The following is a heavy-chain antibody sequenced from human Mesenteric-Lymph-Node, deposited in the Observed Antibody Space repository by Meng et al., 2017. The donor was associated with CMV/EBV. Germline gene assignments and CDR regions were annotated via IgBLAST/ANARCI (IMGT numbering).Heavy chain of an antibody. D-gene: IGHD3-10*01. Sequence: GSFSGYYWSWIRQPPGKGLEWIGEINHSGSTNYNPSLKSRVTISVDTSKNQFSLKLSSVTAADTAVYYCARGRRSYYGSGSHFDYWGQGTLVTVSS. CDR1: GSFSGYY. CDR2: INHSGST. V-gene: IGHV4-34*01. CDR3: ARGRRSYYGSGSHFDY. J-gene: IGHJ4*02.